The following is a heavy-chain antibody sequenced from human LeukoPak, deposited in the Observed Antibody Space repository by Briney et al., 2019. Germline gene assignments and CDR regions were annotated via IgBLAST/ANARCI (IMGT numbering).Heavy chain of an antibody. V-gene: IGHV4-59*01. CDR3: ARGVYSSSDFDY. D-gene: IGHD6-6*01. J-gene: IGHJ4*02. CDR1: GGSISSDY. CDR2: IYYSGST. Sequence: SETLSLTCTVSGGSISSDYWSWIWQPPGKGLEWIGYIYYSGSTNYNPSLKSRVTISVDTSKNQFSLKLSSVTAADTAVYYCARGVYSSSDFDYWGQGTLVTVSS.